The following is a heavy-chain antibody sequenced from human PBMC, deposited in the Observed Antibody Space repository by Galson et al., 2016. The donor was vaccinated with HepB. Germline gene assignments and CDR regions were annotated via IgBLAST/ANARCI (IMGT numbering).Heavy chain of an antibody. J-gene: IGHJ6*02. V-gene: IGHV1-46*01. Sequence: SVKVSCKASGYTFTNYYIHWVRQAPGQGLEWMGIIIPSGGSTSYPQKFQGRVTMTRDTSTNTVYMELNSLRSEDTAVYYCARDYNRNHGYGYYYYAMDVWGQGTPVTVSS. D-gene: IGHD1-14*01. CDR2: IIPSGGST. CDR3: ARDYNRNHGYGYYYYAMDV. CDR1: GYTFTNYY.